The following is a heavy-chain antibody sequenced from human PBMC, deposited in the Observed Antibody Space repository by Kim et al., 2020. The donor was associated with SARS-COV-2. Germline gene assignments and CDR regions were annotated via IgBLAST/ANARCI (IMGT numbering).Heavy chain of an antibody. CDR3: ARELADSGYDWGYYGMDV. V-gene: IGHV3-30*07. Sequence: GRFTISRDNSKNTLYLQMNSLRAEDTAVYYCARELADSGYDWGYYGMDVWGQGTTVTVSS. J-gene: IGHJ6*02. D-gene: IGHD5-12*01.